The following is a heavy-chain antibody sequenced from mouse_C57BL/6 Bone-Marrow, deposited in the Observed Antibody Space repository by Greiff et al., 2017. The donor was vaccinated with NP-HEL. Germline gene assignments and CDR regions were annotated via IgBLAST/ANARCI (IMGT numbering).Heavy chain of an antibody. CDR3: ARKGDGNYDY. V-gene: IGHV1-80*01. CDR2: IYPGDGDT. CDR1: GYAFSSYW. J-gene: IGHJ2*01. D-gene: IGHD2-1*01. Sequence: LQQSGASVKISCKASGYAFSSYWMNWVKQRPGKGLEWIGQIYPGDGDTNYNGKFKGKATLTADKSSSTAYMQLSSLTSEDSAVYFCARKGDGNYDYWGQGTTLTVSS.